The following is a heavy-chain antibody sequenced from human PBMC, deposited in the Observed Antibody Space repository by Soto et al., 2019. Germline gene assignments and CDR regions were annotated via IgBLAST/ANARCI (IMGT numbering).Heavy chain of an antibody. V-gene: IGHV4-39*01. J-gene: IGHJ2*01. CDR2: IYYSGST. CDR1: GGSISSSSYY. CDR3: ARPATVYWYFHX. Sequence: TDTLSLTFTVSGGSISSSSYYWGWIRQPPGKGMELIGRIYYSGSTYYNPSLKSRVTISVDTSKNQFSLKLSSVTAPDTAVYYCARPATVYWYFHXWGRGTLVTVSX.